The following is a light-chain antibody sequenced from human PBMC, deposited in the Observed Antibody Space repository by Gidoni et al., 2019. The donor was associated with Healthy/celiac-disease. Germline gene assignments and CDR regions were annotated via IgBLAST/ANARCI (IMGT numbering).Light chain of an antibody. V-gene: IGLV1-40*01. Sequence: QSVLTQPPSVSGAPGQRVTISCTGSSSNIGAGYDVPWYQQLPGTAPKLLIYGNSNRPSGVPDRFSGSKSGTSASLAITGLQAEDEADYYCQSYDSSQSWVFGGGTKLTVL. CDR3: QSYDSSQSWV. CDR1: SSNIGAGYD. J-gene: IGLJ3*02. CDR2: GNS.